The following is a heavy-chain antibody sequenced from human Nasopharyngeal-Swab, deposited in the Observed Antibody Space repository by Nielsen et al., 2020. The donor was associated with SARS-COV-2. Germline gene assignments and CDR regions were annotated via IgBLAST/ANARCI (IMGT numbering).Heavy chain of an antibody. D-gene: IGHD2-2*03. CDR3: AGYCSSTSCYKDDAFDI. CDR1: GGSISSGGYS. CDR2: IDHSGST. V-gene: IGHV4-30-2*01. J-gene: IGHJ3*02. Sequence: SETLSLTCAVSGGSISSGGYSWSWIRQPPGKGREGIGYIDHSGSTYYNPSLKSRVTISVDRSKNQFSLKLSSVTAADTAVYYCAGYCSSTSCYKDDAFDIWGQGTMVTVSS.